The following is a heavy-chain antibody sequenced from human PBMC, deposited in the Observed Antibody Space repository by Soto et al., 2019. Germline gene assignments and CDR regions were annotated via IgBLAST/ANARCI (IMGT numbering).Heavy chain of an antibody. CDR1: GFSLSTSGVG. CDR3: AHRRAIAIGIVVVPAAKTDWFDP. Sequence: SGPTGEPTQTLTLTCTFSGFSLSTSGVGVGWIRQPPGKALEWLALIYWNDDKRYSPSLKSRLTITKDTSKNQVVLTMTNMDPVDTATYYCAHRRAIAIGIVVVPAAKTDWFDPWGQGTLVTVSS. J-gene: IGHJ5*02. V-gene: IGHV2-5*01. CDR2: IYWNDDK. D-gene: IGHD2-2*01.